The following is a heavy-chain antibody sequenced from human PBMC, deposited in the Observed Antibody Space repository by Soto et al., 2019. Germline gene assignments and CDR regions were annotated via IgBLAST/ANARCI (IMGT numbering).Heavy chain of an antibody. Sequence: GSLRLSCAASGFTFSSYSMNWVRQAPGKGLEWVSYISSSSSTIYYADSVKGRFTISRDNAKNSLYLQMNSLRAEDTAVYYCARDDGILTGYYLLPDYWGQGTLVTVSS. V-gene: IGHV3-48*01. CDR2: ISSSSSTI. CDR3: ARDDGILTGYYLLPDY. D-gene: IGHD3-9*01. J-gene: IGHJ4*02. CDR1: GFTFSSYS.